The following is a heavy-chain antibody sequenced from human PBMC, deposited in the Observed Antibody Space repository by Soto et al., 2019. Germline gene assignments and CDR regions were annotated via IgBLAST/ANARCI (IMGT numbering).Heavy chain of an antibody. Sequence: GGSLRLSCAASGFTFSSYAMHWVRQAPGKGLEWVAVISYDGSNKYYADSVKGRFTISRDNSKNTLYLQMNSLRAEDTAVYYCARETRRFLEWSGGLYGMDVWGQGTTVTVSS. CDR3: ARETRRFLEWSGGLYGMDV. D-gene: IGHD3-3*01. CDR2: ISYDGSNK. CDR1: GFTFSSYA. V-gene: IGHV3-30-3*01. J-gene: IGHJ6*02.